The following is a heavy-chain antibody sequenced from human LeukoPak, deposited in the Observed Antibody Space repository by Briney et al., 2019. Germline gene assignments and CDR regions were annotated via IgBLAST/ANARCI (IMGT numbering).Heavy chain of an antibody. CDR3: ARTKGRGYSYGGYMDV. Sequence: GGSLRLSCAASGFTFSSYAMHWVRQAPGKGLEWVAVISYDGSNKYYADSVKGRFTISRDNSKNTLYLQMNSLRAEGTAVYYCARTKGRGYSYGGYMDVWGKGTTVTVSS. V-gene: IGHV3-30-3*01. CDR1: GFTFSSYA. J-gene: IGHJ6*03. D-gene: IGHD5-18*01. CDR2: ISYDGSNK.